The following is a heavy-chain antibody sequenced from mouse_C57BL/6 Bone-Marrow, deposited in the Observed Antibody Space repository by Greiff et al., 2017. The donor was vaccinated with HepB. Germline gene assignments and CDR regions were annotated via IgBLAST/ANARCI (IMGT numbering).Heavy chain of an antibody. CDR3: ASYDYDGHYFDY. V-gene: IGHV1-64*01. CDR1: GYTFTSYW. CDR2: IHPNSGST. J-gene: IGHJ2*01. D-gene: IGHD2-4*01. Sequence: QVQLQQPGAELVKPGASVKLSCKASGYTFTSYWMHWVKQRPGQGLEWIGMIHPNSGSTNYNEKFKSKATLTVDKSSSTAYMQLSSLTSEDSAVYYCASYDYDGHYFDYWGQGTTLTASS.